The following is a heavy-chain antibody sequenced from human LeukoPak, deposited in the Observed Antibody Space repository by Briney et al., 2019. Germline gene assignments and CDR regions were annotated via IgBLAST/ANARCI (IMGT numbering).Heavy chain of an antibody. J-gene: IGHJ4*02. D-gene: IGHD5-18*01. Sequence: ASVRVSCKVSGYTLTELSMHWVRQAPGKGLEWMGGFDPEGGETIYAQKFQGRVTMTEDTSTDTAYMELSSLRSEDTAVYYCATRIQLTRDYWGQGTLVTVSS. CDR3: ATRIQLTRDY. CDR1: GYTLTELS. V-gene: IGHV1-24*01. CDR2: FDPEGGET.